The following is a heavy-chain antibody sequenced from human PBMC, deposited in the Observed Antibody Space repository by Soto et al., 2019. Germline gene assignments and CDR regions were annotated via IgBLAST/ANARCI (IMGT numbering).Heavy chain of an antibody. CDR1: GYTFTSYA. V-gene: IGHV1-3*01. CDR2: INAGNGNT. Sequence: ASVKVSCKASGYTFTSYAMHWVRQAPGQRLEWMGWINAGNGNTKYSQKFQGRVNITRDTSASTAYTELSSLRSEVSGLYYCALLLGYCCSTSCYIVARYGMDVWGQGSTVTVSS. CDR3: ALLLGYCCSTSCYIVARYGMDV. D-gene: IGHD2-2*01. J-gene: IGHJ6*01.